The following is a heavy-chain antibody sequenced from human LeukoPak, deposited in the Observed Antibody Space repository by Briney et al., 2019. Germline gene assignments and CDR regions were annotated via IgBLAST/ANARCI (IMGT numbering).Heavy chain of an antibody. CDR2: ITPIFGTA. J-gene: IGHJ3*02. D-gene: IGHD3-9*01. Sequence: SVKVSCKASGGTFSSYTISWVRQAPGQGLEWMGGITPIFGTANYAQKFQGRVTITADKSTSTAYMELSSLRSEDTAVYYCARDGDILTGYYNVLAFDIWGQGTMVTVSS. V-gene: IGHV1-69*06. CDR1: GGTFSSYT. CDR3: ARDGDILTGYYNVLAFDI.